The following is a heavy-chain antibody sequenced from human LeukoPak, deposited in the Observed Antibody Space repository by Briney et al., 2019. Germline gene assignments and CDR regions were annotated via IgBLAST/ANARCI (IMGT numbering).Heavy chain of an antibody. CDR2: ISYDGSNK. CDR1: GFTFSSYA. Sequence: GGSLRLSCAAPGFTFSSYAIHWVRQAPGKGLEWVAVISYDGSNKYYADSVKGRFTISRDNAKNSLYLQMNSLRAEDTAVYYCARDADCSGGSCYSAWFDPWGQGTLVTVSS. CDR3: ARDADCSGGSCYSAWFDP. J-gene: IGHJ5*02. V-gene: IGHV3-30-3*01. D-gene: IGHD2-15*01.